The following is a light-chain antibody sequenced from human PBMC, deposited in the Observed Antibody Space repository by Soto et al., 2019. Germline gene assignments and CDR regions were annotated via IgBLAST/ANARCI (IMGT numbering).Light chain of an antibody. CDR1: SSDVGGYNF. Sequence: QSALTQPASVSGSPGQSITISCTGTSSDVGGYNFVSWYHQYPGKAPKLIIYDVTDRPSGVSIRFSGSKSDNTASLTISGRQADDEADYYCSSSSTSSAPYVFGTGTKLTVL. V-gene: IGLV2-14*01. CDR2: DVT. CDR3: SSSSTSSAPYV. J-gene: IGLJ1*01.